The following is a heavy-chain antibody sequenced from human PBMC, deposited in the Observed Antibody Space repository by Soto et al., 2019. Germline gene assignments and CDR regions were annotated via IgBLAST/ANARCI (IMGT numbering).Heavy chain of an antibody. CDR3: VRGYCTTSPCSGDFQF. CDR1: GYKFTTYF. Sequence: QVQLVQSGAELKNPGASVKVACKASGYKFTTYFIHWVRQAPGQGLEWMGMIHPSGDTGYAQKFRGRVTMTIDTSTTTAYMELRHLTSEDTAVYFSVRGYCTTSPCSGDFQFWGQGTLVTVSS. D-gene: IGHD2-15*01. CDR2: IHPSGDT. V-gene: IGHV1-46*01. J-gene: IGHJ1*01.